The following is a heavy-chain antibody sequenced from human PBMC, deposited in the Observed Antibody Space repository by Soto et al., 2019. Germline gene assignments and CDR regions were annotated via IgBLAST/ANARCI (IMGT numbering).Heavy chain of an antibody. CDR1: GFSFSSYW. Sequence: EVQLVESGGGLVQPGGSLRLSCAASGFSFSSYWMTWVRQAPGKGLEWVANIKQDAREKYYVAFVKGRLTLSRDNGKNLLDLQMDSLTADDTAVYYCAGDGVRNGAYNGWLDPWGQGTLVTVSS. D-gene: IGHD3-16*01. CDR2: IKQDAREK. J-gene: IGHJ5*02. CDR3: AGDGVRNGAYNGWLDP. V-gene: IGHV3-7*03.